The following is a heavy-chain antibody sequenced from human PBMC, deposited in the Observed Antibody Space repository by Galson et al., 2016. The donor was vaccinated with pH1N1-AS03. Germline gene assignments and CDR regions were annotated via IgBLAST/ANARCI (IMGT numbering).Heavy chain of an antibody. CDR2: INPYNGNT. V-gene: IGHV1-18*04. CDR3: ARIRVRDPDRAFDI. J-gene: IGHJ3*02. D-gene: IGHD3-10*01. Sequence: SVKVSCKASGYTFTTYGLTWVRQAPGQGLEWMAWINPYNGNTNYAQRFQGRLTMTTDTSTSTAYMELRSLRSDETAVYYCARIRVRDPDRAFDIWGQGKMVTVSS. CDR1: GYTFTTYG.